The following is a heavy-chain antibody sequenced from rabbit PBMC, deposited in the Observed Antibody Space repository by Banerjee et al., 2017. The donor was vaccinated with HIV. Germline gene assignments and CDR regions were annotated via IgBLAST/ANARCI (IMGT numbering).Heavy chain of an antibody. CDR3: ARDLAGYGSDYGL. CDR2: IYTDSSNT. V-gene: IGHV1S40*01. CDR1: GFDFSSGYY. D-gene: IGHD6-1*01. J-gene: IGHJ4*01. Sequence: QSLEESGGDLVKPGASLTLTCKASGFDFSSGYYMCWVRQAPGKGLEWIGCIYTDSSNTWYASWAKGRFTISKTSSTTVTLQMTSLTAADTATYFCARDLAGYGSDYGLWGQGTLVTVS.